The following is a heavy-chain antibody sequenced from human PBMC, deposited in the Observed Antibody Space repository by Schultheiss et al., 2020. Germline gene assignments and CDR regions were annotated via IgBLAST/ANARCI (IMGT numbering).Heavy chain of an antibody. CDR3: AKGGYCSSTSCHHAFDI. CDR1: GFTFSNAW. V-gene: IGHV3-15*07. J-gene: IGHJ3*02. Sequence: GGSLRLSCAASGFTFSNAWMNWVRQAPGKGLEWVGRIKSKTDGGTTDYAAPVKGRFTISRDDSKNTLYLQMNSLKTEDTAVYYCAKGGYCSSTSCHHAFDIWGQGTMVTV. CDR2: IKSKTDGGTT. D-gene: IGHD2-2*01.